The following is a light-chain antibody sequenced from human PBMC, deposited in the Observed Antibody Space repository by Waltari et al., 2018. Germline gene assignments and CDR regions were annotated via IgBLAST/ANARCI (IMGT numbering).Light chain of an antibody. V-gene: IGKV3-15*01. CDR3: QQYHDWHPIT. CDR2: GAS. J-gene: IGKJ5*01. CDR1: QSVSSN. Sequence: EILMTQSPATLSVSPGERATLSCRTSQSVSSNLAWYQQKPGQAPRLLVYGASTRATGIPARFSGSGSGTAFTLTITSLQSEDFAVYYCQQYHDWHPITFGQGTRLEIK.